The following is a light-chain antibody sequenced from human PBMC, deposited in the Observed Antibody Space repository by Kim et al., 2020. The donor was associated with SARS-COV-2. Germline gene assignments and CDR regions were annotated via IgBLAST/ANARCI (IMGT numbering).Light chain of an antibody. V-gene: IGLV7-43*01. CDR1: TGAVTSGYY. CDR2: STN. CDR3: LLYYANAQV. Sequence: PGGTVTLTRASSTGAVTSGYYPTWFQQKPGQAPRALIYSTNNKHSWTPARFSGSLLGGKAALTLSGVQPEDEGDYYCLLYYANAQVFGGGTQLTVL. J-gene: IGLJ3*02.